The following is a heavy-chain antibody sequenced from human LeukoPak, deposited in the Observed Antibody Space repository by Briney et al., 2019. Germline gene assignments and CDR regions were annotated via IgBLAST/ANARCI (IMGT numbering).Heavy chain of an antibody. Sequence: TSVKVSCKASGFTFTSSTMQWVRQARGQRLEWIGWIVVGSGNTHYAQKFQERVTITRDMSTSTAYMELSSLRSEDTAVYYCAAVRSSYYYYGMDAWGQGTTVTVSS. CDR2: IVVGSGNT. J-gene: IGHJ6*02. V-gene: IGHV1-58*02. CDR3: AAVRSSYYYYGMDA. CDR1: GFTFTSST. D-gene: IGHD6-6*01.